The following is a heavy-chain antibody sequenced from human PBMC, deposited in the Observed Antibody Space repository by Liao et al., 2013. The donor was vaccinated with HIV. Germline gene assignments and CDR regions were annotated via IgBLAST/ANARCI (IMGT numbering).Heavy chain of an antibody. V-gene: IGHV4-34*01. D-gene: IGHD3-22*01. CDR3: ATYDSRGFYNYFDN. CDR2: INLSGST. CDR1: RGSISGYY. J-gene: IGHJ4*02. Sequence: QVQLQQWGGGLLKPSETLSLTCAVYRGSISGYYWSWIRQPPGKGLEWIGEINLSGSTNYNPSLKSRVTISVDTSKKQFSLKLTSVTAADTAVYYCATYDSRGFYNYFDNWAREPWSPSPQ.